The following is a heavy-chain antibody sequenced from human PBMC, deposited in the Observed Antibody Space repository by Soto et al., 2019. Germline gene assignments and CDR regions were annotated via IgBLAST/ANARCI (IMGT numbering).Heavy chain of an antibody. CDR3: ARGPTMVRGVISAFDI. D-gene: IGHD3-10*01. CDR1: GYTFTGYY. Sequence: PRASVKVSCKASGYTFTGYYMHWVRQAPGQGLEWMGWINPNSGGTNYAQKFQGRVTMTRDTSISTAYMELSRLRSDDTAVYYCARGPTMVRGVISAFDIWGQGTMVTVSS. CDR2: INPNSGGT. J-gene: IGHJ3*02. V-gene: IGHV1-2*02.